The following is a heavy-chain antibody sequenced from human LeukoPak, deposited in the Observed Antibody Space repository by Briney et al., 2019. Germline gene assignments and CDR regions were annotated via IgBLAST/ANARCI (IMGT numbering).Heavy chain of an antibody. J-gene: IGHJ6*03. V-gene: IGHV4-38-2*01. Sequence: PSKTLSLTCAVSGYSISSGYYWGWIRQPPGKGLEWIGNIHHRGNTYYNPSLKSRVTISLDTSKSQFSLRLSSVTAVDTAVYYCARVSGDFYYYMDVWGKGTTVTVSS. CDR1: GYSISSGYY. CDR3: ARVSGDFYYYMDV. D-gene: IGHD6-25*01. CDR2: IHHRGNT.